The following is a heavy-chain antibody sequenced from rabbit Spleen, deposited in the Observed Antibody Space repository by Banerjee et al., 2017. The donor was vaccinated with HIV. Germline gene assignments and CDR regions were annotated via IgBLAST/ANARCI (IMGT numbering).Heavy chain of an antibody. V-gene: IGHV1S45*01. CDR1: GFSFSSGYD. D-gene: IGHD2-1*01. CDR2: IDPVFGIT. Sequence: QEQLVESGGGLVKPGASLTLICTASGFSFSSGYDMSWVRQAPGKGLEWIGYIDPVFGITYYANWVNGRFSISRENAQNTVFLQMTSLTAADTATYFCVRDRADIGGDYGPYYFDFWGQGTLVTVS. CDR3: VRDRADIGGDYGPYYFDF. J-gene: IGHJ4*01.